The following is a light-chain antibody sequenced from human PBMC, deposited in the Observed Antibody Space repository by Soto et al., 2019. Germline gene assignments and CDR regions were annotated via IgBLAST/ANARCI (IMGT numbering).Light chain of an antibody. CDR2: LNSDGSH. CDR3: QTWGTGIPWV. J-gene: IGLJ3*02. V-gene: IGLV4-69*01. Sequence: QSVLTQSPSASASLGASVKLTCTLSSGHSSYAIAWHQQQPEKGPRYLMKLNSDGSHSKGDGIPDRFSDSSSGAECYLTISSLQSEDEADYYCQTWGTGIPWVFGGGTKLTVL. CDR1: SGHSSYA.